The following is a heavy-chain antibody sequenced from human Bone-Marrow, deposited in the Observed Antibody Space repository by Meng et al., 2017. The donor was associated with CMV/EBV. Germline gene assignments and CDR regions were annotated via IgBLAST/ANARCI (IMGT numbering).Heavy chain of an antibody. CDR1: GFTFSSYS. V-gene: IGHV3-21*01. D-gene: IGHD6-13*01. CDR2: ISSSSSYI. J-gene: IGHJ4*02. CDR3: ASETAGTYYFDY. Sequence: GGSLRLSCAASGFTFSSYSMNWVRQAPGKGLEWVSSISSSSSYIYYADSVKGRFTISRDNAKNSLYLQMNSLRAEDTAVYYCASETAGTYYFDYWGQGTRVTGSS.